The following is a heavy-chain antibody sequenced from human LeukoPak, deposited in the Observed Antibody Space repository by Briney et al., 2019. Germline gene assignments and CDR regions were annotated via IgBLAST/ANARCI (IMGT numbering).Heavy chain of an antibody. V-gene: IGHV4-4*02. D-gene: IGHD3-22*01. CDR3: AREGLEHYYDSSGYAFDY. J-gene: IGHJ4*02. Sequence: PSETLSLTCAVSGASISSSNWWSCVRQPQGKGLEWIGEIYHSGTANYNPSLKSRVTMSVDTSKNQFSLKLSSVTAADTAVYYCAREGLEHYYDSSGYAFDYWGQGTLVTVSS. CDR1: GASISSSNW. CDR2: IYHSGTA.